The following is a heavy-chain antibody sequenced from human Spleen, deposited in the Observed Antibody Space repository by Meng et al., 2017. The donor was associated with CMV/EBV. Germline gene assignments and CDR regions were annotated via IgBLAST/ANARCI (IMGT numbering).Heavy chain of an antibody. CDR3: ARGIVVVPAAP. CDR1: GFAFSSAW. Sequence: GESLKISCAASGFAFSSAWMSWVRQAPGKGLEWVARVKSKIDGETIEYAAPVKGRFTISRDNAKNTLYLQMNSLRAEDTAVYYCARGIVVVPAAPWGQGTLVTVSS. V-gene: IGHV3-15*05. CDR2: VKSKIDGETI. J-gene: IGHJ5*02. D-gene: IGHD2-2*01.